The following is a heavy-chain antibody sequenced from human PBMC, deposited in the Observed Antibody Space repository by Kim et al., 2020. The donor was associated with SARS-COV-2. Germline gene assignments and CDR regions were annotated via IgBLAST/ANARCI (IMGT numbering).Heavy chain of an antibody. CDR3: AKVRHSSSASVVDY. D-gene: IGHD6-6*01. Sequence: GGSLRLSCAASGFTFSSYGMHWDRQAPGKGLEWVAVISYDGSNKYYADSVKGRFTISRDNSKNTLYLQMNSLRAEDTAVYYCAKVRHSSSASVVDYWGQGTLVTVSS. J-gene: IGHJ4*02. CDR1: GFTFSSYG. V-gene: IGHV3-30*18. CDR2: ISYDGSNK.